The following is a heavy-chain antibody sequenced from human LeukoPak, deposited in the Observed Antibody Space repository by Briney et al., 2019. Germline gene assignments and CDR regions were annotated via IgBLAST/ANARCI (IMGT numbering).Heavy chain of an antibody. Sequence: SETLSLTRTVSGGSLSSYYWSWIRQPPGKGLEWIGYIYYSGSTNYNPSLKSRVTISVDTSKNQFSLKLSSVTAADTAVYYCARDVSGKFDPWGQGTLVTVSS. D-gene: IGHD2-8*01. CDR1: GGSLSSYY. J-gene: IGHJ5*02. CDR3: ARDVSGKFDP. V-gene: IGHV4-59*01. CDR2: IYYSGST.